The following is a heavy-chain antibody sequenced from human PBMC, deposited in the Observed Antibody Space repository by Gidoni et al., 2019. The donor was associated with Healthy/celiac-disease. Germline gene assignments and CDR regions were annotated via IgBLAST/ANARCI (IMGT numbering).Heavy chain of an antibody. J-gene: IGHJ4*02. V-gene: IGHV3-48*02. CDR1: GFPFSSYS. Sequence: EVQLVESGGGLVQPGGSLRLSCAASGFPFSSYSMHWVRQAPGKGLGWVLDINSSSSTIYYADSVKGRFTISRDNAKNSLYLQMNSLRDEDTAVYYCARDPSYWGQGTLVTVSS. CDR2: INSSSSTI. CDR3: ARDPSY.